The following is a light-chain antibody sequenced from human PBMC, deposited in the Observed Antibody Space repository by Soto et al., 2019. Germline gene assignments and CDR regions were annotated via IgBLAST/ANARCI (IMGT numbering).Light chain of an antibody. Sequence: QPVLTQSPSASASLGASVKLTCTLTSRHSNFAIAWHQQQPEKGPRYLMKLNSDGSHTRGDGIPDRFSGSSSGAERYLTISSLQSEDEADYYCQTWGTGIQVFGRGTKLTVL. CDR1: SRHSNFA. CDR2: LNSDGSH. V-gene: IGLV4-69*01. CDR3: QTWGTGIQV. J-gene: IGLJ2*01.